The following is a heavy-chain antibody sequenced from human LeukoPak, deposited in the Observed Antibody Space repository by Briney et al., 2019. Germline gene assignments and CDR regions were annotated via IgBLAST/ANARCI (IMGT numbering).Heavy chain of an antibody. CDR2: ISAYNGNT. CDR1: GYTFTSYG. CDR3: ARDDSSGYLGFDP. D-gene: IGHD3-22*01. Sequence: ASVKVSCRASGYTFTSYGISWVRQAPGQGLEWMGWISAYNGNTNYAQKLQGRVTMTTDTSTSTAYMELRSLRPDDTAVYYCARDDSSGYLGFDPWGQGTLVTVSS. J-gene: IGHJ5*02. V-gene: IGHV1-18*01.